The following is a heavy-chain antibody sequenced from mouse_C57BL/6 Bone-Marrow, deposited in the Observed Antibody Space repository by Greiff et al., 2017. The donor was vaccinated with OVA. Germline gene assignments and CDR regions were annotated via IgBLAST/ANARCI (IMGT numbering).Heavy chain of an antibody. CDR3: ARDRVTTVVAPLGY. D-gene: IGHD1-1*01. CDR1: GYSITSGYY. CDR2: ISYDGSN. J-gene: IGHJ2*01. V-gene: IGHV3-6*01. Sequence: DVQLVESGPGLVKPSQSLSLTCSVTGYSITSGYYWNWIRQFPGNKLEWMGYISYDGSNNYNPSLKNRISITRDTSKNQFFLKLNSVTTEDTATYYCARDRVTTVVAPLGYWGQGTTLTVSS.